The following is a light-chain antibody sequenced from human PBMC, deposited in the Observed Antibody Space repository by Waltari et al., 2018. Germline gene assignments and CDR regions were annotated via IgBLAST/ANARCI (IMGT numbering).Light chain of an antibody. J-gene: IGLJ2*01. V-gene: IGLV1-47*01. CDR2: RND. Sequence: QSVLTQPPSASGTPGQRVTISCSGSSSNIGSNYVYWYQQLPGTAPKLLIYRNDQLPSGVPDRFSGSKSGTSASLAISVLRSEDEADYYCAAWDNSLSGPAFGGGTKLTVL. CDR1: SSNIGSNY. CDR3: AAWDNSLSGPA.